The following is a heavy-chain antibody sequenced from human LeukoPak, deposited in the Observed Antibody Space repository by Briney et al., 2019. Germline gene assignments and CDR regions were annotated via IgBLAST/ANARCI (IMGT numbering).Heavy chain of an antibody. CDR2: ISRGGSET. CDR3: AKGGGYDSSGYYSDLDY. Sequence: PGGSLRLSCAASGFTFEKYAMSWVRQAPGQGLEWVSSISRGGSETYYADSVKGRFTISRDNSKNTLYLQMNSLRAEDTAVYYCAKGGGYDSSGYYSDLDYWGQGTLVTVSS. J-gene: IGHJ4*02. D-gene: IGHD3-22*01. V-gene: IGHV3-23*01. CDR1: GFTFEKYA.